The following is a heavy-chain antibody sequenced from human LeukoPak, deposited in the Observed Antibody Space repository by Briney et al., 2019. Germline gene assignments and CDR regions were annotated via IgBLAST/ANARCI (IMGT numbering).Heavy chain of an antibody. CDR2: ISGSGGST. D-gene: IGHD3-3*01. J-gene: IGHJ4*02. CDR1: GFTFSSYA. V-gene: IGHV3-23*01. Sequence: GGSLRLSCAASGFTFSSYAMSWVRQAPGKGLEWVSAISGSGGSTYYADSVKGRFTISRDNAKNSLYLQMNSLRAEDTAVYYCARDDFWSGYHPFGYVYWGQGTLVTVSS. CDR3: ARDDFWSGYHPFGYVY.